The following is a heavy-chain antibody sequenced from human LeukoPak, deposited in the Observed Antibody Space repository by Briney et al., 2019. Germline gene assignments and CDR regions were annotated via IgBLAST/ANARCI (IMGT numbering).Heavy chain of an antibody. CDR2: IIPILGIA. V-gene: IGHV1-69*04. CDR3: ARDNPKNWFDP. D-gene: IGHD1-14*01. Sequence: SVKVSCKASGGTFSSYAISWVRQAPGQGLEWMGRIIPILGIANYAQKFQGRVAITADKSTSTAYMELSSLRSEDTAVYYCARDNPKNWFDPWGQGTLVTVSS. CDR1: GGTFSSYA. J-gene: IGHJ5*02.